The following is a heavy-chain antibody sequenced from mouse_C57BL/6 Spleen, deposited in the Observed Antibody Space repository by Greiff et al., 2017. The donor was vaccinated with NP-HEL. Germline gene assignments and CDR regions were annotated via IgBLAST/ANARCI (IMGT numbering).Heavy chain of an antibody. CDR3: ARADDGYPYYFDY. CDR1: GYTFTNYW. V-gene: IGHV1-63*01. J-gene: IGHJ2*01. D-gene: IGHD2-3*01. Sequence: VHLVESGAELVRPGTSVKMSCKASGYTFTNYWIGWAKQRPGHGLEWIGDIYPGGGYTNYNEKFKGKATLTADKSSSTAYMQFSSLTSEDSAIYYCARADDGYPYYFDYWGQGTTLTVSS. CDR2: IYPGGGYT.